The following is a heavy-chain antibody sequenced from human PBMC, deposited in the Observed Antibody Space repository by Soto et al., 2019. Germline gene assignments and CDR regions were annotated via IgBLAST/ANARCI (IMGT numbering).Heavy chain of an antibody. V-gene: IGHV3-30*03. Sequence: QAQLVESGGGVVQPGRSLRLSCAASGFAFSSYGMHWVRQAPGTGLEWVAVISYDGSLQHYADSVKGRFTISRDNSKNMVLLQMSSLRAEDTAVYYCVSDRGYGHASVPYSWGQGPRVSVSS. D-gene: IGHD5-18*01. J-gene: IGHJ4*02. CDR3: VSDRGYGHASVPYS. CDR2: ISYDGSLQ. CDR1: GFAFSSYG.